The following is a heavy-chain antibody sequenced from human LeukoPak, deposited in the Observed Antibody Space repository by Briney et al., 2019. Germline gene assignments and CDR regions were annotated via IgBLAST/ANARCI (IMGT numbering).Heavy chain of an antibody. CDR2: ISYDGGVR. CDR3: LTEDTPTVFDY. Sequence: GGSLRLSCAASGFTFSTYGLHWVRQAPGTGQERVALISYDGGVRYYADSVKGRFTISRDNSKNTLYLQMNSLRTEDTAVYYCLTEDTPTVFDYWGQGILVTVSS. CDR1: GFTFSTYG. J-gene: IGHJ4*02. D-gene: IGHD5-18*01. V-gene: IGHV3-30*03.